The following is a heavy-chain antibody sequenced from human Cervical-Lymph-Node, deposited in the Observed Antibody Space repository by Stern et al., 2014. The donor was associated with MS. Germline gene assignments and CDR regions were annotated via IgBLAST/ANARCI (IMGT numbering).Heavy chain of an antibody. D-gene: IGHD2-21*01. J-gene: IGHJ6*02. CDR1: GIIFGGYV. V-gene: IGHV3-9*01. CDR2: ISWNSGDI. CDR3: AKDLGEVFYYGMDV. Sequence: QLVQSGGGLVQPGGSLRLSCAASGIIFGGYVMPWVREAPGKGLEWVAGISWNSGDIAYTDSVKGRFTISRDNAKNSLYLHMNSLRAEDTALYYCAKDLGEVFYYGMDVWGQGTTVTVSS.